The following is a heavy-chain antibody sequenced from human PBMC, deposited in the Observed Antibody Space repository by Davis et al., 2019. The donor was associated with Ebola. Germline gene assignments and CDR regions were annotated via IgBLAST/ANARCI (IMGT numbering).Heavy chain of an antibody. D-gene: IGHD2-2*01. CDR1: GFTFSSYT. CDR3: ARAGGTVPAAIFDY. V-gene: IGHV3-21*06. J-gene: IGHJ4*02. CDR2: ISSSSSYI. Sequence: PGGSLRLSCAASGFTFSSYTMNWVRQAPGKGLEWVASISSSSSYIYYADSVKGRFSISRDNAKNSLFLQMNSLRAEDTAVYYCARAGGTVPAAIFDYWGQGVLVTVSS.